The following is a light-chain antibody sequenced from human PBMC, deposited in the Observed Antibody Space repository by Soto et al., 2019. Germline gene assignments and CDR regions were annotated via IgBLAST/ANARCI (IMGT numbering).Light chain of an antibody. CDR2: DVS. J-gene: IGLJ2*01. Sequence: QPVLTQPASVSGSPGQSITISCTGTSSDVGGYNYVSWYQQHPGKAPKLMIYDVSNRPSGVSNRFSGSKSGNTASLTISGLQAEDEADYYWSSYTSSSSFVVFGGGTKLTVL. CDR3: SSYTSSSSFVV. V-gene: IGLV2-14*01. CDR1: SSDVGGYNY.